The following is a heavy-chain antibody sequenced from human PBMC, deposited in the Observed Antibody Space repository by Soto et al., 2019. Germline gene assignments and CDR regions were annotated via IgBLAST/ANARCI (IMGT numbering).Heavy chain of an antibody. D-gene: IGHD2-15*01. V-gene: IGHV1-69*13. CDR3: AQGYCSGGSCYSRYYYYGMDV. Sequence: GASVKVSCKASGVTFSSYAISWVRQAPGQGLEWMGGIIPIFGTANYAQKFQGRVTITADESTSTAYMELSSLRSEDTAVYYCAQGYCSGGSCYSRYYYYGMDVWGQGTTVTVSS. CDR2: IIPIFGTA. J-gene: IGHJ6*02. CDR1: GVTFSSYA.